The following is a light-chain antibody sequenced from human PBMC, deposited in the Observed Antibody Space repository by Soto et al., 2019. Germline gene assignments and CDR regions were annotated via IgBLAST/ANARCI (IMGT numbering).Light chain of an antibody. CDR1: QSVSSN. V-gene: IGKV3-15*01. Sequence: EIVMTQSPATLSVSPGERATLSCRASQSVSSNLAWYQQKPGQAPRLLIYGASTRATGIPARFSGSGSGTEFTLTISRLQSEDVAVYYCQQYNNWPWTVGQGTKVEIQ. CDR2: GAS. CDR3: QQYNNWPWT. J-gene: IGKJ1*01.